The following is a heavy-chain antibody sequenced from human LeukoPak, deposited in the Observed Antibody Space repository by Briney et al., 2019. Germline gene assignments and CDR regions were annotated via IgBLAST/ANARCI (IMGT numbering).Heavy chain of an antibody. CDR3: ARPCSRTSCYDAFDI. CDR2: IYPGDSDT. D-gene: IGHD2-2*01. CDR1: GYSFTSYW. J-gene: IGHJ3*02. Sequence: GESLKISCKGSGYSFTSYWIGWVRQMPGKGLEWMVIIYPGDSDTRYSPSFQGQVTISADKSISTAYLQWSSLKASDTAMYYCARPCSRTSCYDAFDIWGQGTMVTVSS. V-gene: IGHV5-51*01.